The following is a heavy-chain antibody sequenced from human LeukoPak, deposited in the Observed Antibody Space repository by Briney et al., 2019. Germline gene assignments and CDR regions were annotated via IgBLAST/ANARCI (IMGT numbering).Heavy chain of an antibody. Sequence: GGSLRLSCAASGFTFSSFAMSWVRQAPGKGLQWVSAISDSGGGTFYADSVKGRFTISRDNSKNTLYLQMNSLRAEDTAVYYCAKVGVGWVAFEYWGQGTLVTVSS. CDR1: GFTFSSFA. V-gene: IGHV3-23*01. J-gene: IGHJ4*02. D-gene: IGHD3-16*01. CDR2: ISDSGGGT. CDR3: AKVGVGWVAFEY.